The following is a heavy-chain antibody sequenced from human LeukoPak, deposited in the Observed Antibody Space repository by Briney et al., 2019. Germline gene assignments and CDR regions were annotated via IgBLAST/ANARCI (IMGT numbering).Heavy chain of an antibody. CDR1: GFSFGGYA. J-gene: IGHJ4*02. CDR2: ITYNGAAT. V-gene: IGHV3-23*01. Sequence: GGSLRLSCAASGFSFGGYAITWVRQAPGKGLEWVSSITYNGAATYYLDSVKARFTISRDNSRSTLYLQMDSLTAEDTALYYCAKDGLYFDGSTHIYYFDSWGQGTLVAVSS. D-gene: IGHD3-9*01. CDR3: AKDGLYFDGSTHIYYFDS.